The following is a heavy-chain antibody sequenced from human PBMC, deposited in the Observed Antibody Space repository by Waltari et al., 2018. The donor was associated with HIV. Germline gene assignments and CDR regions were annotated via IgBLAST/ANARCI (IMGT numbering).Heavy chain of an antibody. CDR3: ATEETYASGTYFDY. CDR1: GFTFVDAW. V-gene: IGHV3-15*01. CDR2: KRSKADGGTT. J-gene: IGHJ4*02. D-gene: IGHD3-10*01. Sequence: EAEVVESGGDFVTPGGCRCLSLVDHGFTFVDAWMLSVSRGQGKGLEWVAHKRSKADGGTTDYGAVVKGRYTVSRDDSNSTLYVQMNSLKTGDTGVYYCATEETYASGTYFDYWGQGTLVTVSS.